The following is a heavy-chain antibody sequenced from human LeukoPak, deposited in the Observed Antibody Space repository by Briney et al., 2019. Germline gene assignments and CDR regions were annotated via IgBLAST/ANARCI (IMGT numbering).Heavy chain of an antibody. CDR1: GGSISSYY. CDR2: IYYSGST. V-gene: IGHV4-59*08. J-gene: IGHJ3*02. CDR3: ASSISCYDLFGAFDI. Sequence: SETLSLTCTVSGGSISSYYWSWIRQPPGKGLEWIGYIYYSGSTNYNPSLKSRVTISVDTSKNQFSLELSSVTAADTAVYYCASSISCYDLFGAFDIWGQGTMVTVSS. D-gene: IGHD5-12*01.